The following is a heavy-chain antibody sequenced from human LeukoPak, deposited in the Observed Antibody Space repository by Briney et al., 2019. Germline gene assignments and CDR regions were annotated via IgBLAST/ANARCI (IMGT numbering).Heavy chain of an antibody. CDR2: ISAYNGNT. D-gene: IGHD3-10*01. CDR1: GYTFTSYG. J-gene: IGHJ4*02. V-gene: IGHV1-18*01. Sequence: ASVKVSCKASGYTFTSYGISWVRQAPGQGLEWMGWISAYNGNTNYAQKLQGRVTMTTDTSTSTAYMELSSLRSEDTAVYYCASIAALGVYGSMDYWGQGTLVTVSS. CDR3: ASIAALGVYGSMDY.